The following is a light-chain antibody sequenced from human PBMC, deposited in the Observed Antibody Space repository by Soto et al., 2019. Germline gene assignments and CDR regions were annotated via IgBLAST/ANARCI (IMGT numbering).Light chain of an antibody. CDR1: QSVSSSY. CDR3: QQYGSSPWT. J-gene: IGKJ1*01. V-gene: IGKV3-20*01. CDR2: GAS. Sequence: EIVLTQSPGTLSLSPGERATLSCRASQSVSSSYLAWYQQKPGQAPRPLIYGASSRAIGIPDRFSGSGSGTDFTLTISRLEPEDFAVYYCQQYGSSPWTLGQGTKVDTK.